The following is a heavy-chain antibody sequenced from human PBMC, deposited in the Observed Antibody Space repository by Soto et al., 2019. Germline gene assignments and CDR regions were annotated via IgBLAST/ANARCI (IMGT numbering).Heavy chain of an antibody. CDR2: ISGIGHST. CDR3: AKRIIPTIGHFDS. CDR1: GFTFSSYS. D-gene: IGHD2-15*01. Sequence: GGALRLSCAASGFTFSSYSISWVRQAPWKGLEWVSSISGIGHSTYYADSVKGRFTISRDNSKNTLFLQMSSLRAEDTAVYYCAKRIIPTIGHFDSFGQGTLLT. V-gene: IGHV3-23*01. J-gene: IGHJ4*02.